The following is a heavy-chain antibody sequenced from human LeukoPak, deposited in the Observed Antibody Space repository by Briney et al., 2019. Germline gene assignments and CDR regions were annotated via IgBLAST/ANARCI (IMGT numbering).Heavy chain of an antibody. CDR2: ISAYNGNT. J-gene: IGHJ3*02. CDR1: GYTFTSDG. V-gene: IGHV1-18*01. Sequence: ASVKVSCKASGYTFTSDGISWVRQAPGQGLEWMGWISAYNGNTNYAQKLQGRVTMITDTSTRPAYMELRSLRSDDTAVYYCARRSGYYYDSSGYYSDAFDIWGQGTMVTVSS. D-gene: IGHD3-22*01. CDR3: ARRSGYYYDSSGYYSDAFDI.